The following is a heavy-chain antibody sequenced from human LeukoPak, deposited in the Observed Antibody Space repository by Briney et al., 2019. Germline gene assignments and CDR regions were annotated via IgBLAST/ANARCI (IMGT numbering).Heavy chain of an antibody. CDR2: INHSGST. D-gene: IGHD1-26*01. Sequence: SETLSLTCAVYGGSFSGYYWSWIRRPPGKGLEWIGEINHSGSTNYNPSLKSRVTISVDTSKNQFSLKLSSVTAADAAVYYCARGLGGSYSDYWGQGTLVTVSS. J-gene: IGHJ4*02. CDR3: ARGLGGSYSDY. V-gene: IGHV4-34*01. CDR1: GGSFSGYY.